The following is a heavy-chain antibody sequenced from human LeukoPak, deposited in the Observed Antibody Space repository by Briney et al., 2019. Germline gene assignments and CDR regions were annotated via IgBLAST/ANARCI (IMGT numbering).Heavy chain of an antibody. Sequence: GRSLRLSCAASGFRFGNHGMHWVRQAPGKGLEWVAIIWYDGSDKYYSDSVKGRFTISRDNSKNTLYLQMNSLRAEDTAVYFCARGPRGTSGWYFDYWGQGTLVTVSS. CDR1: GFRFGNHG. CDR3: ARGPRGTSGWYFDY. J-gene: IGHJ4*02. V-gene: IGHV3-33*08. D-gene: IGHD6-19*01. CDR2: IWYDGSDK.